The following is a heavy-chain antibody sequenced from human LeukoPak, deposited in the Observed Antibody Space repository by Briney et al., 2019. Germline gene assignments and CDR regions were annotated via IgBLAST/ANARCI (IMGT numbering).Heavy chain of an antibody. CDR3: AREKRDYGGNFYGMDV. CDR2: IYSGGST. CDR1: GFTVSSNY. V-gene: IGHV3-53*01. J-gene: IGHJ6*02. D-gene: IGHD4-23*01. Sequence: GGSLRLSCAASGFTVSSNYMSWVRQAPGKGLEWVSIIYSGGSTYYADSVKGRFTISRDNSKNTLYLQMNSLRAEDTAVYFCAREKRDYGGNFYGMDVWGQGTTVTVSS.